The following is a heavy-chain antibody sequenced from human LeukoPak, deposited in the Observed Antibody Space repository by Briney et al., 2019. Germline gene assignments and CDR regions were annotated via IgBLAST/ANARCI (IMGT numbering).Heavy chain of an antibody. D-gene: IGHD6-6*01. CDR3: ARDDGEGHYSSSSDYYMDV. CDR2: IYYSGST. V-gene: IGHV4-59*01. CDR1: GGSISSYY. Sequence: PSETLSLTCTVSGGSISSYYWSWIRQPPGKGLEWIGYIYYSGSTNYNPSLKSRVTISVDTSKNQFSLKLSSVTAADTAVYYCARDDGEGHYSSSSDYYMDVWGKGTTVTVSS. J-gene: IGHJ6*03.